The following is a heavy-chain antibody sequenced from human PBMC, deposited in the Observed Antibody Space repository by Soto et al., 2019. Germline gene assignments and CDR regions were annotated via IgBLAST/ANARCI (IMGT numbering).Heavy chain of an antibody. CDR2: ISDDGDKR. J-gene: IGHJ4*02. V-gene: IGHV3-30*18. Sequence: GRSLGLASVVYGFAFSSYGMHWVRQAPGKGLEWVALISDDGDKRYYADSVRGRLIISRDNSKDTLYLQMNRLGPDDTAVYFCAKVLVLIVGDKSFDYRGQATPFT. D-gene: IGHD1-26*01. CDR1: GFAFSSYG. CDR3: AKVLVLIVGDKSFDY.